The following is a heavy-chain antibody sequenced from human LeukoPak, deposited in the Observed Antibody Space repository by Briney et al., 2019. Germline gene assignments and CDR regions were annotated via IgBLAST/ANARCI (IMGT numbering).Heavy chain of an antibody. J-gene: IGHJ5*02. D-gene: IGHD1-1*01. CDR3: ARVATGTYRGENWFDP. Sequence: GASVKVSCKASGYTFTSYAMNWVRQAPGQGLEWMGWISGYYGNTEYAQKLQGRVTMTTDTSTSTAYMELRSLRSDDTAVYYCARVATGTYRGENWFDPWGQGTLVTVSS. CDR2: ISGYYGNT. CDR1: GYTFTSYA. V-gene: IGHV1-18*01.